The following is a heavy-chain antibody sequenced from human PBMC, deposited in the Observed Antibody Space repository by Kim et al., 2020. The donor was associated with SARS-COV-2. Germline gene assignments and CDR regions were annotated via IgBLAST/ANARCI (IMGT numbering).Heavy chain of an antibody. D-gene: IGHD4-17*01. J-gene: IGHJ6*02. V-gene: IGHV3-30*04. Sequence: GGSLRLSCAASGFTFTNYALHWVRQAPGKGLEWVAVISSDGSNKYYADSVKGRFTISRDNSKNTLYLQMNSLRAEDTAVYYCARDLDYGLYYYGMDVWGQGTTVTVSS. CDR1: GFTFTNYA. CDR2: ISSDGSNK. CDR3: ARDLDYGLYYYGMDV.